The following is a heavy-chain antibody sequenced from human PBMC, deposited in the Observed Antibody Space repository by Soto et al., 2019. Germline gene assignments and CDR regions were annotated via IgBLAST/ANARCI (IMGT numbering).Heavy chain of an antibody. Sequence: VKVSCKAAGGTFSSYAISWVRQAPGQGLEWMGGIIPIFGTANYAQKFQGRVTITADESTSTAYMELSSLRSEDTAVYYCARDFFVDIVATTTAFDIWGQGTMVTVSS. CDR3: ARDFFVDIVATTTAFDI. J-gene: IGHJ3*02. D-gene: IGHD5-12*01. CDR1: GGTFSSYA. V-gene: IGHV1-69*13. CDR2: IIPIFGTA.